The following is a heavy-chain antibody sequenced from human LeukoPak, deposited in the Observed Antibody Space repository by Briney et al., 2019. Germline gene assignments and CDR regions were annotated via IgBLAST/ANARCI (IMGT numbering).Heavy chain of an antibody. Sequence: AGGSLRLSCVGSGFTFSNYWMNWVRQAPGKGLEWVANIKGSDKGHVDSVKGRFSVSRDDARNSLYLQMDSLRAEDTAVYYCARDVDWNYDLWGQGTVVTISS. D-gene: IGHD1-7*01. CDR2: IKGSDK. J-gene: IGHJ4*02. V-gene: IGHV3-7*01. CDR3: ARDVDWNYDL. CDR1: GFTFSNYW.